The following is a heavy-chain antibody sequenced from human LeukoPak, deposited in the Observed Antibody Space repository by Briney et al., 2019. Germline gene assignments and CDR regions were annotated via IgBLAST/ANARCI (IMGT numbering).Heavy chain of an antibody. CDR1: GGSFSGYY. CDR3: ASVRRGFGESSKYYTYYYMGV. J-gene: IGHJ6*03. Sequence: SETLSLTCAVYGGSFSGYYWSWIRQPPGKGLEWIGEINHSGSTYYNPSLKSRVTISLKTSKNQFSLELISVTAADTAVYYCASVRRGFGESSKYYTYYYMGVWGKGTTVTISS. V-gene: IGHV4-34*01. CDR2: INHSGST. D-gene: IGHD3-10*01.